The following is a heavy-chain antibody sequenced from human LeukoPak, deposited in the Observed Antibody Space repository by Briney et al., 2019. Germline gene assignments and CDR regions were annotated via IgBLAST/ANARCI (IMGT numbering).Heavy chain of an antibody. D-gene: IGHD3-22*01. V-gene: IGHV4-34*01. J-gene: IGHJ4*02. CDR1: GGSFSGYY. CDR3: ARATYYYDSSGYYRSYYFDY. CDR2: INHSGST. Sequence: SETLSLTCAVYGGSFSGYYWSWIRQPPGKGLEWIGEINHSGSTNYNPSLKSRVTISVATSKNQFSLKLSSVTAADTAVYYCARATYYYDSSGYYRSYYFDYWGQGTLVTVSS.